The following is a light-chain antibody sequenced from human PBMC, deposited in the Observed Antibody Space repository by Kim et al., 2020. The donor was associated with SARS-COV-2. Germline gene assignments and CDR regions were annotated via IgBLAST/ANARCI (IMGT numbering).Light chain of an antibody. CDR3: QQYNSLLT. V-gene: IGKV1-5*01. CDR1: QSISSW. CDR2: DAS. Sequence: DIQMTQSPSTLSASVGDRVTITCRASQSISSWLAWYQQKPGKAPKLLIYDASSLESGVPSRFSGSGSGTEFTLTINSLQPDDFAIYYCQQYNSLLTFGGGTKVDIK. J-gene: IGKJ4*01.